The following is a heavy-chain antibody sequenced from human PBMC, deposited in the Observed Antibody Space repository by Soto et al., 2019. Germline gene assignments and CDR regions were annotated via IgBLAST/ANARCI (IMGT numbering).Heavy chain of an antibody. V-gene: IGHV3-23*01. CDR2: IYGSASKT. CDR1: QFTFSLYT. CDR3: ARSIPGTTSFDS. D-gene: IGHD1-7*01. J-gene: IGHJ4*02. Sequence: PDWSLRVSCSASQFTFSLYTMSLVLKAPVKGLEWVSGIYGSASKTFYADSVKGRFTISRDQSRNTLYLQMNSLRADDTALYYCARSIPGTTSFDSWGQGTPVTVSS.